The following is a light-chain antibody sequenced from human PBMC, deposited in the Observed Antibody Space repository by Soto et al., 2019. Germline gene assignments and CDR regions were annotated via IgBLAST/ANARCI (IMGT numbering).Light chain of an antibody. V-gene: IGKV1-39*01. J-gene: IGKJ1*01. CDR3: QQSYSTFWT. CDR1: KSISSY. Sequence: IQMTQSPSSLSASLGDRVTITCRASKSISSYLNWYQQKPGKAPKLLIYAASSLQSGVPSRFSGSGSGTDFTLTISSLQPEDFATYYCQQSYSTFWTFGQGTKVDIK. CDR2: AAS.